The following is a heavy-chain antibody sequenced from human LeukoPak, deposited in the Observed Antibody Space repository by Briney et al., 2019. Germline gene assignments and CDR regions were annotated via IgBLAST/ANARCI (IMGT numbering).Heavy chain of an antibody. V-gene: IGHV4-61*01. CDR2: FSYTGST. D-gene: IGHD3-10*01. Sequence: PSETLPLTCTISGDSISFSPYYWNWIRQLPGKGLEWIGYFSYTGSTTYNPSLKSRVTILFDTSNSQFSLKLNSVTAADTAVYYCARDAGYGSVPLWGRGARVAVSA. CDR1: GDSISFSPYY. J-gene: IGHJ4*02. CDR3: ARDAGYGSVPL.